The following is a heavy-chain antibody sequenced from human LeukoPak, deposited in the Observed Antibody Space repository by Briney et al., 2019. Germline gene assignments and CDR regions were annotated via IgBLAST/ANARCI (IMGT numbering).Heavy chain of an antibody. CDR3: AKWSSTLKAFDF. CDR2: THYTGNT. Sequence: SETLSLTCSVSGDSINNYYWNWIRQPPGTELEWIGYTHYTGNTKSNPSLKSRVTTSVDTSESQFSLKLSSVTAADTAVYYCAKWSSTLKAFDFWGQGILVIVSS. J-gene: IGHJ4*02. V-gene: IGHV4-59*08. CDR1: GDSINNYY. D-gene: IGHD2-8*01.